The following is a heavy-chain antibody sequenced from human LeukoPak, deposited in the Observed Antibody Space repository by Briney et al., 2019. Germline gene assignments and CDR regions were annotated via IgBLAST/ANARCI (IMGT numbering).Heavy chain of an antibody. Sequence: GGSLRLSCAASGFAFSTYAMSWVRQAPGKGLEWVSALSANGGITYYADSVKGRFTISRDNSKNTLYLQMRSLRVEDTAVYYCAKDLSGSYDSWGQGTLVTVSS. J-gene: IGHJ5*01. CDR1: GFAFSTYA. V-gene: IGHV3-23*01. D-gene: IGHD1-26*01. CDR3: AKDLSGSYDS. CDR2: LSANGGIT.